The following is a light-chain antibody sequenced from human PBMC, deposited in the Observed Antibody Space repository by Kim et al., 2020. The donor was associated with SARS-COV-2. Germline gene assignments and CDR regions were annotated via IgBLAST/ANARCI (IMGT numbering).Light chain of an antibody. Sequence: GQSVTISCTGTSSDVGGYTYVSWYQHHPGKAPKLMIYEVSKRPSGVPDRFSGSKSGNTASLTVSGLQAEDEADYYCSSYAGSNNRVFGGGTKLTVL. V-gene: IGLV2-8*01. J-gene: IGLJ3*02. CDR3: SSYAGSNNRV. CDR1: SSDVGGYTY. CDR2: EVS.